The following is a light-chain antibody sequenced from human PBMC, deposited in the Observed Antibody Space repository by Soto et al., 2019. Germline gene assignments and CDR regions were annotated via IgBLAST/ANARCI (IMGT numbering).Light chain of an antibody. CDR1: QSIFYSSNNQNS. CDR2: WAS. Sequence: IVMTQSPDSLAVSLGERATINCKSSQSIFYSSNNQNSFAWYQHKPGQPPTLLIYWASTRESGVPDRFSGSGSGTEFTPTISSLQADDGAFYYCQQYYSSPLIAFGQGKRLEIK. J-gene: IGKJ5*01. V-gene: IGKV4-1*01. CDR3: QQYYSSPLIA.